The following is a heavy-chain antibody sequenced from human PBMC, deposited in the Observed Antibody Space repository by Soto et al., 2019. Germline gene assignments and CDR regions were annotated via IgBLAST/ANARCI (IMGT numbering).Heavy chain of an antibody. D-gene: IGHD6-19*01. Sequence: QVQLVESGGGVVQPGRSLRLSCAASGFTFSNYGMHWVRQAPGKGLEWVAVISYDGSNKYNADSVKGRFTISRDNSKNRLYRQMNSLRAEDTAVYYCAKDLEQWRRYSWFDPWGQGTLVTFSS. V-gene: IGHV3-30*18. CDR1: GFTFSNYG. CDR3: AKDLEQWRRYSWFDP. CDR2: ISYDGSNK. J-gene: IGHJ5*02.